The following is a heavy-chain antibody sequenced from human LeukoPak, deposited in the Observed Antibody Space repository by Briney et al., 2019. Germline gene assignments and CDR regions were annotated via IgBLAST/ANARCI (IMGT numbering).Heavy chain of an antibody. D-gene: IGHD5/OR15-5a*01. CDR2: IKEDGSEK. CDR1: GFSFSNHW. J-gene: IGHJ4*01. Sequence: GGSLRLSCAVSGFSFSNHWMNWVRQAPGKGLEWVANIKEDGSEKYYGEFVKGRFTISRDNAKNSLYLQMSSLRAEDTAVYYCASGVLPHDYWGQEPWSPSPQ. V-gene: IGHV3-7*01. CDR3: ASGVLPHDY.